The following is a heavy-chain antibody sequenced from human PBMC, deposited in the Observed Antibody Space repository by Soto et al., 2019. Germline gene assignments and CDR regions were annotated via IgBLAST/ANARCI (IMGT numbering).Heavy chain of an antibody. V-gene: IGHV3-23*01. J-gene: IGHJ4*02. Sequence: VGSLRLSCAASGFTFSSYAMSWVRQAPGKGLEWVSAISGSGGSTYYADSVKGRFTISRDNSKNTLYLQMNSLRAEDTAVYYCAKAGSPTGYFDYWGQGTLVTVSS. CDR1: GFTFSSYA. D-gene: IGHD3-10*01. CDR2: ISGSGGST. CDR3: AKAGSPTGYFDY.